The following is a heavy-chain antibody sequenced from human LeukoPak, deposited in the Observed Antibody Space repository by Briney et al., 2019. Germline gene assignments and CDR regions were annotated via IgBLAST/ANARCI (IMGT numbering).Heavy chain of an antibody. D-gene: IGHD2-8*01. V-gene: IGHV5-51*01. J-gene: IGHJ4*02. CDR1: GYSFTTYW. CDR3: ARGTGVRYCSNGVCYTSDY. CDR2: IYPDESDT. Sequence: GESLKISWKASGYSFTTYWIAWVRQMPGKGLEGMGIIYPDESDTRYSPSFQGQVTISADKSMTSVYLQCGSLKDSDTAMYYCARGTGVRYCSNGVCYTSDYWGQGTLVTVSS.